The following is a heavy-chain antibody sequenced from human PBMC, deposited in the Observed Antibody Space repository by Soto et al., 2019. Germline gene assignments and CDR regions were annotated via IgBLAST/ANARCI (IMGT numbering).Heavy chain of an antibody. Sequence: SETRPLTWTASGGTISSTNIYGGWICHPNRRRWPWIGTISFAGRARSSQSLRSRVTISVDTSKNMFSLNLSSVTAADPAVYYCVRQAPQWSPGFNYWGRGPMGAVSS. CDR2: ISFAGRA. CDR1: GGTISSTNIY. CDR3: VRQAPQWSPGFNY. D-gene: IGHD2-15*01. V-gene: IGHV4-39*01. J-gene: IGHJ4*02.